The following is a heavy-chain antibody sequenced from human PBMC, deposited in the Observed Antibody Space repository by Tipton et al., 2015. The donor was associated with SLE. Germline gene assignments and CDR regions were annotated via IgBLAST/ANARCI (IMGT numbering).Heavy chain of an antibody. V-gene: IGHV3-21*03. CDR1: GFIFSDYS. J-gene: IGHJ4*02. D-gene: IGHD3-10*01. Sequence: SLRLSCAASGFIFSDYSMNWVRQAPGKGLEWVSSISSSSRYIYHAESLKGRFTISRDNAKNSLYLQMNSLRVEDTAVYFCAGAGGIRRGELFFDYWGQGTLVTVSS. CDR2: ISSSSRYI. CDR3: AGAGGIRRGELFFDY.